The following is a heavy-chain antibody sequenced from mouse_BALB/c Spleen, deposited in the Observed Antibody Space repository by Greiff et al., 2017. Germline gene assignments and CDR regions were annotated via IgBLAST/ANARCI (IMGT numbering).Heavy chain of an antibody. CDR3: AREGAGTVSFDY. D-gene: IGHD4-1*01. CDR2: ISSGGSYT. J-gene: IGHJ2*01. Sequence: EVMLVESGGGLVKPGGSLKLSCAASGFTFSSYAMSWVRQSPEKRLEWVAEISSGGSYTYYPDTVTGRFTISRDNAKNTLYLEMSSLRSEDTAMYYCAREGAGTVSFDYWGQGTTLTVSS. V-gene: IGHV5-9-4*01. CDR1: GFTFSSYA.